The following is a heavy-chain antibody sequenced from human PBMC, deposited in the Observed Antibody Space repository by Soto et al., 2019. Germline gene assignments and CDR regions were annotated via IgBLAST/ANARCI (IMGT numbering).Heavy chain of an antibody. Sequence: SVKVSCKASGGTFSSYAISWVRQAPGQGLEWMGGIIPIFGTANYAQKFQGRVTITADESTSTAYMELSSLRSEGTAVYYCARDSWVVAARGTDYYYYGMDVWGQGTTVTVSS. J-gene: IGHJ6*02. CDR2: IIPIFGTA. V-gene: IGHV1-69*13. D-gene: IGHD2-15*01. CDR3: ARDSWVVAARGTDYYYYGMDV. CDR1: GGTFSSYA.